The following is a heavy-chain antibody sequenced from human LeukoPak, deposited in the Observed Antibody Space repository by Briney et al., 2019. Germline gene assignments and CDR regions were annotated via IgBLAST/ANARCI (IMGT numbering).Heavy chain of an antibody. J-gene: IGHJ4*02. CDR3: ARDPGFSGTQRGEY. D-gene: IGHD6-6*01. CDR1: GFTFSSYA. Sequence: GGSLRLSCAASGFTFSSYAMHWVRQAPGKGLEWVAVISYDGSNKYYPDSVKGRFTISRDNSKNTLYLQMNSLRAEDTAVYYCARDPGFSGTQRGEYWGQGTQVTVSS. CDR2: ISYDGSNK. V-gene: IGHV3-30*04.